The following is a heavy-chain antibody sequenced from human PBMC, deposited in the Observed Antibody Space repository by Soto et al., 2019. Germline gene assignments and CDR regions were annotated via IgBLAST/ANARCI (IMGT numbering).Heavy chain of an antibody. Sequence: GGSLRLSCAASGFTFSSYGMHWVRQAPGKGLEWVAVISYDGSNKYYADSVKGRFTISRDNYKNTLYLQMNSLRVQDTAVYYCEKGYHNFDYWGLGTLVTVSS. CDR1: GFTFSSYG. J-gene: IGHJ4*02. V-gene: IGHV3-30*18. CDR3: EKGYHNFDY. CDR2: ISYDGSNK. D-gene: IGHD2-2*01.